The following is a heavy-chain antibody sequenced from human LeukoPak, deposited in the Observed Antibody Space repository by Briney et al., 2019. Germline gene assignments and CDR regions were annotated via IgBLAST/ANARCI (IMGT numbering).Heavy chain of an antibody. D-gene: IGHD2-2*01. CDR3: AKGYCSSISCHADY. CDR2: ISWNRGSI. V-gene: IGHV3-9*01. Sequence: PGGSLRLSCAASGFTFDDYAMQWVRRATGRGLEWFSGISWNRGSIGYADSVKGRFTISRDNAKMSLYLQMNSLRAEDTALYYCAKGYCSSISCHADYWGQGTLVTASS. J-gene: IGHJ4*02. CDR1: GFTFDDYA.